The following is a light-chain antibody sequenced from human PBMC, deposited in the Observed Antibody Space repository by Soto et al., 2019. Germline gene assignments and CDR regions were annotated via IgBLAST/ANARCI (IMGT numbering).Light chain of an antibody. CDR2: GAS. Sequence: EIVLTQSPGTPALSPGEGATLSCRASQSVSKYLAWYQQKPGQAPRLLIYGASSRATGIPDSFSGSGSGTDFTLTISRLEPEDFAVYYCQQYGGSPQTFGQETEVDIK. CDR1: QSVSKY. J-gene: IGKJ1*01. CDR3: QQYGGSPQT. V-gene: IGKV3-20*01.